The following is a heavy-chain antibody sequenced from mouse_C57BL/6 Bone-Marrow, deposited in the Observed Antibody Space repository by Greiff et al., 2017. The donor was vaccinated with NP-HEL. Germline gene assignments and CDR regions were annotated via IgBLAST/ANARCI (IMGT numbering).Heavy chain of an antibody. Sequence: EVKLVESGGDLVKPGASLKLSCAASGFTFSSYGMSWVRQTPDKRLEWVATISSGGSYTYYTDSVKGRFTISRDNAKNTLYLQMSSLKSEDTAMYYCARHGGLDYWGQGTTLTVSS. CDR3: ARHGGLDY. J-gene: IGHJ2*01. CDR2: ISSGGSYT. V-gene: IGHV5-6*02. CDR1: GFTFSSYG.